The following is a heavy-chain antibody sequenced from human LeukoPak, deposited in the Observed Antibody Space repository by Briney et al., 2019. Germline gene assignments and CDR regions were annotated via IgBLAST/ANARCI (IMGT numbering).Heavy chain of an antibody. CDR2: ISYSGWS. Sequence: SETLSLTCSVSGGSISSSSYYWGWIRQSPGKGLDWIGSISYSGWSYSDPSLKSRATISVDTSKNQFSLKLSSVTAADTAVYYCARRAHPNLRRNILTGYYYYYYYYMDVWGKGTTVTISS. CDR3: ARRAHPNLRRNILTGYYYYYYYYMDV. V-gene: IGHV4-39*01. CDR1: GGSISSSSYY. J-gene: IGHJ6*03. D-gene: IGHD3-9*01.